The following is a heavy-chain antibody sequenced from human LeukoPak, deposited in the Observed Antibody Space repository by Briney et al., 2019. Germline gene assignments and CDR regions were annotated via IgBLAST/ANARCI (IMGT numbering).Heavy chain of an antibody. V-gene: IGHV4-59*01. Sequence: MASETLSLTCTVSGGSISSYYWSWIRQPPGKGLEWIGYIDYSGITNYNPSLKSRVTMSVDTSKNQSSLKLSSVTAADTAVYYCARDRYYDSSGYYYWGQGTLVTVSS. J-gene: IGHJ4*02. D-gene: IGHD3-22*01. CDR2: IDYSGIT. CDR1: GGSISSYY. CDR3: ARDRYYDSSGYYY.